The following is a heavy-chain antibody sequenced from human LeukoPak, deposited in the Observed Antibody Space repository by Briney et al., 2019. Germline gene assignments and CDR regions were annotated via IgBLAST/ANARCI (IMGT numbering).Heavy chain of an antibody. J-gene: IGHJ5*02. D-gene: IGHD3-9*01. CDR3: ARVGILTGYDLFWFDP. Sequence: SETLSLTCTVSGGSISSYYWSWIRQPAGKGLEWIGRIYTSGSTNYNPSLKSRVTMSVDTSKNQFSLKLSSVTAADTAVYYCARVGILTGYDLFWFDPWGQGTLVTVSS. CDR1: GGSISSYY. CDR2: IYTSGST. V-gene: IGHV4-4*07.